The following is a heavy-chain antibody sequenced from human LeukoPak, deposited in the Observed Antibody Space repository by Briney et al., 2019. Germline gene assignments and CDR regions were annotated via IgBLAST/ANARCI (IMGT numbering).Heavy chain of an antibody. J-gene: IGHJ4*02. D-gene: IGHD1-7*01. V-gene: IGHV3-33*01. CDR3: ARDSRGGTPFDY. CDR1: GFTFSSYG. CDR2: IWYDGSNK. Sequence: GGSLRLSCAASGFTFSSYGMHWVRQAPGKGLEWVAVIWYDGSNKYYADSVKGRFTISRDNSKNTLYLQMNSLRAEDTAVYYCARDSRGGTPFDYRGQGTLVTVSS.